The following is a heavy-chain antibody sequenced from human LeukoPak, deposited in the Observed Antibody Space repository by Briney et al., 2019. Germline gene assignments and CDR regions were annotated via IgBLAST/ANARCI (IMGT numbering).Heavy chain of an antibody. J-gene: IGHJ4*02. CDR1: GFTFSSYG. Sequence: GGSLGLSCAASGFTFSSYGMHWVRQAPGKGLEWVAVISYDGSNKYYADSVKGRFTISRDNSKNTLYLQMNSLRAEDTAVYYCAKDREYQLLYYFDYWGQGTLVTVSS. D-gene: IGHD2-2*01. CDR3: AKDREYQLLYYFDY. CDR2: ISYDGSNK. V-gene: IGHV3-30*18.